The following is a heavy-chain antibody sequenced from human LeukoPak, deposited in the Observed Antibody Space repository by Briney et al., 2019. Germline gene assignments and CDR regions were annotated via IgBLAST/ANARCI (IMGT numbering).Heavy chain of an antibody. CDR1: GGSVSGY. J-gene: IGHJ4*02. D-gene: IGHD2-15*01. Sequence: ASETLSLTCVVSGGSVSGYWGWIRQPPGRGLEWIGYVYYSGSTNYNPSFESRITISVDTSRNQFSLQLSSVTAADTAVNYCARIHRYCSGGACYVLDNWGQGTLVAVSS. CDR3: ARIHRYCSGGACYVLDN. V-gene: IGHV4-59*02. CDR2: VYYSGST.